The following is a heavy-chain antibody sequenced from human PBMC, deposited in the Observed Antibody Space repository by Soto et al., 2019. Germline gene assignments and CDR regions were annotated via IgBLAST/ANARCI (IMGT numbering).Heavy chain of an antibody. CDR3: ARVTVTTSFDY. J-gene: IGHJ4*02. CDR2: IYYSGST. Sequence: SETLSLTCTVSGGSISSYYWSWIRQPPGKGLEWIGYIYYSGSTNYNPSLKSRVTISVDTSKNQFSLKLSSVTAADTAVYYCARVTVTTSFDYWGQGTLVTVSS. D-gene: IGHD4-17*01. CDR1: GGSISSYY. V-gene: IGHV4-59*01.